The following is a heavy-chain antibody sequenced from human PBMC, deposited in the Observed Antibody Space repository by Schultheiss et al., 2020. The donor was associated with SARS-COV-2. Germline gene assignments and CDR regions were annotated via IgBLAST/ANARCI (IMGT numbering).Heavy chain of an antibody. J-gene: IGHJ6*03. CDR2: IYSGGST. Sequence: GGSLRLSCAASGFTVSSNYMSWVRQAPGKGLEWVSVIYSGGSTYYADSVKGRFTISRDNSKNTLYLQMNSLRAEDTAVYYCARDRGYDFWSGYNTRGYYYMDVWGKGTTVTVSS. V-gene: IGHV3-66*01. CDR3: ARDRGYDFWSGYNTRGYYYMDV. CDR1: GFTVSSNY. D-gene: IGHD3-3*01.